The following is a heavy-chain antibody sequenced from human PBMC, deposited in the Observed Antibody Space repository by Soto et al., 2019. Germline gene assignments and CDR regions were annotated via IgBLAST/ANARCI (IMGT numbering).Heavy chain of an antibody. Sequence: EVQLLESGGGLAQPGGSLRLSCAASGFTFSSYAMSWVRQAPGRGLEWVSTISGSGGSAYFADSVKGRFTISRDNSKNTLYLQMNSLRAEDTAVYYCAKAGGWSPVYYFDYWGQGTLVTVSS. D-gene: IGHD6-19*01. V-gene: IGHV3-23*01. CDR2: ISGSGGSA. CDR1: GFTFSSYA. CDR3: AKAGGWSPVYYFDY. J-gene: IGHJ4*02.